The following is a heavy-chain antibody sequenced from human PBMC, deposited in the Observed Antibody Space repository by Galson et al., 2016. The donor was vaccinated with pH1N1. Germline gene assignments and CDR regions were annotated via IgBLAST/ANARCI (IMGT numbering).Heavy chain of an antibody. D-gene: IGHD7-27*01. CDR3: IRDLGRLRDF. CDR2: IDPSNGGT. Sequence: SVKVSCKASGYIFTRDYFHWVRQAPGQGLEWMGVIDPSNGGTTFAQKFQGLVTMTRDTSTSTVYMELSGLKSDDTAVYYCIRDLGRLRDFWGQGSLVTVSS. J-gene: IGHJ4*02. CDR1: GYIFTRDY. V-gene: IGHV1-46*03.